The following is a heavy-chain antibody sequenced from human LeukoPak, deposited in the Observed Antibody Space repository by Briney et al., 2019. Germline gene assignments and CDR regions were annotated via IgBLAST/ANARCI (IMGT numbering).Heavy chain of an antibody. CDR2: IKRKSDGGTT. CDR1: GFTFSNAW. Sequence: GGSLRLSCAASGFTFSNAWMSWVRQAPGKGLEWVGRIKRKSDGGTTDYAAPVKGRFTISRDDSKNTLYLQMNSLKTEDPAVYYCTTYGYSYGLDYYYYMDVWGKGTTVTVSS. CDR3: TTYGYSYGLDYYYYMDV. J-gene: IGHJ6*03. D-gene: IGHD5-18*01. V-gene: IGHV3-15*01.